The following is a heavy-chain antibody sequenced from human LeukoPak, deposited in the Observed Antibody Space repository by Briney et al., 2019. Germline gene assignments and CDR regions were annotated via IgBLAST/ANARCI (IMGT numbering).Heavy chain of an antibody. V-gene: IGHV3-66*01. CDR3: AREFKMTTSNWFDP. CDR2: IYSGGNT. CDR1: GLSVSGNY. Sequence: QPGGSLRLSCAASGLSVSGNYMNWVRQAPGKAPEWVAVIYSGGNTYCPAAVKGRFTISRDNSKNTLYLQMSSLRAEDTAVYYCAREFKMTTSNWFDPWGQGTLVTVSS. J-gene: IGHJ5*02. D-gene: IGHD4-17*01.